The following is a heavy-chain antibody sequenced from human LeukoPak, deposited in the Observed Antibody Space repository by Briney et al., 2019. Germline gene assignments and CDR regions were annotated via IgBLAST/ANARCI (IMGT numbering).Heavy chain of an antibody. CDR2: IYPGDSDT. CDR1: GYSFNTYW. D-gene: IGHD2-2*01. Sequence: PGESLKISCRGSGYSFNTYWIGWVRQMPEKGLEWMGIIYPGDSDTRYSPSFQGQVTMSADKSINTAYLQWSSLKASDTAMYYCARRQGCSSTSCPPDYWGQGTLVTVSS. J-gene: IGHJ4*02. V-gene: IGHV5-51*01. CDR3: ARRQGCSSTSCPPDY.